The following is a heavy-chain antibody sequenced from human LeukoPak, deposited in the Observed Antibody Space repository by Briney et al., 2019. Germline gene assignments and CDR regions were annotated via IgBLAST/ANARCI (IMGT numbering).Heavy chain of an antibody. Sequence: NPSETLSLTCTVSGGSISSGSYYWGWFRQPPGKGLEWIGSLYYSGSTSYNPSPKSRVTISRDTSKNQFSLKLSSVTAADTVIYYCTREYGFMTTVFHAFDIWGQGTMVTVSS. V-gene: IGHV4-39*07. J-gene: IGHJ3*02. CDR2: LYYSGST. D-gene: IGHD4-17*01. CDR3: TREYGFMTTVFHAFDI. CDR1: GGSISSGSYY.